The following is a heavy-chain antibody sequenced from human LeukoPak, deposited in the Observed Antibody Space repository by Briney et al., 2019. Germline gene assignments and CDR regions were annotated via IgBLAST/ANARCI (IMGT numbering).Heavy chain of an antibody. V-gene: IGHV3-30*18. D-gene: IGHD3-22*01. J-gene: IGHJ4*02. CDR2: ISYDGSNK. CDR1: GFTFSSYG. CDR3: AKDQNYYDSSGYYYFDY. Sequence: GGSLRLSCAASGFTFSSYGMHWVRQAPGKGLEWVAVISYDGSNKYYADSVKGRFTISRDNSKNTLYLQMNSLRAEVTAVYYCAKDQNYYDSSGYYYFDYWGQGTLVTVSS.